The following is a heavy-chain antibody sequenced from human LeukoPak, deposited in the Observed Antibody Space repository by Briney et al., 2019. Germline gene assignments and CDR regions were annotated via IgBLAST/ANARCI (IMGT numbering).Heavy chain of an antibody. Sequence: GGSLRLSCTGSGFTFGDYAMTWVRQAPGKGLEWVGFIRSQIYGGTPGYAASVKGRFTISRDDSEGVAYLQMNSLKTEDTAVYYCTRDQTPYYWGQGTLVTVSS. CDR1: GFTFGDYA. J-gene: IGHJ4*02. CDR3: TRDQTPYY. CDR2: IRSQIYGGTP. V-gene: IGHV3-49*04.